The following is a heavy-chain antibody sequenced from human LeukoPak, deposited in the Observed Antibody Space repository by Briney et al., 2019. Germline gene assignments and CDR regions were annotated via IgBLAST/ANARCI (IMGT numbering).Heavy chain of an antibody. D-gene: IGHD7-27*01. CDR3: ARALETGLGTYLDY. Sequence: SQTLSLTCAISGDSVSSNSVAWNWIRQSPSTALDWLGRTFYRSKWSNDYAVSVKSRITINPDTSKNQFSLQLNSVTPEDTAVYYCARALETGLGTYLDYWGQGALVTVSS. V-gene: IGHV6-1*01. CDR1: GDSVSSNSVA. CDR2: TFYRSKWSN. J-gene: IGHJ4*02.